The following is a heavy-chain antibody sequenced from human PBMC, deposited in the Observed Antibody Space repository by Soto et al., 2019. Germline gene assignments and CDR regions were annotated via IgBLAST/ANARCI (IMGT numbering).Heavy chain of an antibody. Sequence: RASVKVSCKASGFTFTSSAMQWVRQARGQRLEWIGWIVVGSGNTNYAQKFQERVTITRDMSTSTAYMELSSLRSEDTAVYYCVRDTRFYFDSSGQHYWGQGTLVTVSS. CDR2: IVVGSGNT. CDR1: GFTFTSSA. CDR3: VRDTRFYFDSSGQHY. V-gene: IGHV1-58*02. D-gene: IGHD3-22*01. J-gene: IGHJ4*02.